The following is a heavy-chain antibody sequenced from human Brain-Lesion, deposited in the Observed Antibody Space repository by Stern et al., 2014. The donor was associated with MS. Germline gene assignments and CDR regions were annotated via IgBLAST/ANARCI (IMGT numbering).Heavy chain of an antibody. V-gene: IGHV1-8*01. CDR1: GYTFSSYD. J-gene: IGHJ4*02. CDR3: ARAVRNQLLSEY. D-gene: IGHD2-2*01. CDR2: MNPYSGNK. Sequence: QVQLVQSGAEVKKPGASVKVSCKASGYTFSSYDITWVRQAPGHGLEWMGWMNPYSGNKGYAQKFKGRVSMTSDPSISTVYMELTSLTSDDTAVYFCARAVRNQLLSEYWGQGTLVTVSS.